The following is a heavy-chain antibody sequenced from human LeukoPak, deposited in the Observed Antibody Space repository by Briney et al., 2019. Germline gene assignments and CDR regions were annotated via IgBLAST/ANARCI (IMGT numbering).Heavy chain of an antibody. J-gene: IGHJ4*02. V-gene: IGHV3-48*01. CDR1: GFTFSSYS. Sequence: PSGGSLRLSCAASGFTFSSYSMNWVRQAPGKGLEWVSYISSSSSTIYYADSVKGRFTISRDNSKNTLYLQMNSLRAEDTAVYYCAKRIQLWEYFDYWGQGTLVTVSS. D-gene: IGHD5-18*01. CDR3: AKRIQLWEYFDY. CDR2: ISSSSSTI.